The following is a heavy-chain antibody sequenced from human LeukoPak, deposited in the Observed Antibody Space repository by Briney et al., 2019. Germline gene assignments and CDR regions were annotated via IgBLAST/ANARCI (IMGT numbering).Heavy chain of an antibody. CDR3: ARSRHIVVVPAAKDMGNDAFDI. J-gene: IGHJ3*02. V-gene: IGHV4-31*03. Sequence: SQTLSLTCTVSGGSLSSGGSYWGWIRQHPGKGLEWIGYIYYSGSTYYNPSLKSRVTISVDTSKNQFSLKLSSVTAADTAVYYCARSRHIVVVPAAKDMGNDAFDIWGLGTMVTVSS. D-gene: IGHD2-2*01. CDR2: IYYSGST. CDR1: GGSLSSGGSY.